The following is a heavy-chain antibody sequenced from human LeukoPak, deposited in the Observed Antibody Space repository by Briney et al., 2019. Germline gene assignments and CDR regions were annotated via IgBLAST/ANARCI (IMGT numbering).Heavy chain of an antibody. CDR1: GYTFTGYY. V-gene: IGHV1-2*02. Sequence: ASVKVSCKASGYTFTGYYMHWVRQAPGQGLEWMGWVNPNSGGTSYAQKFQGRVTMTRDTSISTAYMELSRLRSDDTAVYYCARDRGYGSGSLDYWGQGTLVTVSS. CDR3: ARDRGYGSGSLDY. CDR2: VNPNSGGT. J-gene: IGHJ4*02. D-gene: IGHD3-10*01.